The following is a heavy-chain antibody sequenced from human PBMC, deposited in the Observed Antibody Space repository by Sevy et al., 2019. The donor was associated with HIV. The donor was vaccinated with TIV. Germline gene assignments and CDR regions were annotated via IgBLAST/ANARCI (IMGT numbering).Heavy chain of an antibody. CDR2: TYYRSKGFN. Sequence: QSQTLSLTCAISGDSVSTNSAAWKWIRQSPSRGLEWLGRTYYRSKGFNEYAVPVKSRIIINPDTSKNQLSLQRNSVTPEDTAGYYCARESGTLSAGTERYFDLWGRGTRVTVSS. D-gene: IGHD6-13*01. CDR3: ARESGTLSAGTERYFDL. V-gene: IGHV6-1*01. CDR1: GDSVSTNSAA. J-gene: IGHJ2*01.